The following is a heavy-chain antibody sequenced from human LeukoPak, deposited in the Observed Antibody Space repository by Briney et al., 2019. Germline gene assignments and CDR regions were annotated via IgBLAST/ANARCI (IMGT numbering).Heavy chain of an antibody. CDR1: GFSFSNAW. J-gene: IGHJ4*02. V-gene: IGHV4-4*02. CDR3: ARDLIPVAGTVGGVDY. D-gene: IGHD6-19*01. CDR2: INHSGST. Sequence: GSLRLSCAASGFSFSNAWMSWVRQAPGKGLEWIGEINHSGSTNYNPSLKSRVTMSVDTSKNQFSLKLSSVTAADTAVYYCARDLIPVAGTVGGVDYWGQGTLVTVSS.